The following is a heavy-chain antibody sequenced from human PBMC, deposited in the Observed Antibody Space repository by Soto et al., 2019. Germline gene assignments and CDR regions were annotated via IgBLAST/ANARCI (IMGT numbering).Heavy chain of an antibody. CDR1: GGTFSSYA. J-gene: IGHJ3*02. CDR2: IIPIFGTA. Sequence: QVQLVQSGAEVKKPGSSVKVSCKASGGTFSSYAISWVRQAPGQGLEWMGGIIPIFGTANYAQKFQGRVTIAADESTSTAYMGLSSLRSEDTAVYYCARSQIVAANFFYAFDIWGQGTMVTVSS. V-gene: IGHV1-69*01. D-gene: IGHD5-12*01. CDR3: ARSQIVAANFFYAFDI.